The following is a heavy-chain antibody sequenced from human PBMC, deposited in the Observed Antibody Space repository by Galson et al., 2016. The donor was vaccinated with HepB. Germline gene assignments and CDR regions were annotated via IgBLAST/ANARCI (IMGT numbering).Heavy chain of an antibody. V-gene: IGHV1-69*13. CDR1: GGTFSSNA. J-gene: IGHJ6*02. CDR2: ITPIFGTA. D-gene: IGHD1-14*01. CDR3: ASTLEDRAGWYKNYFYYAMDV. Sequence: SVKVSCKASGGTFSSNAINWVRQAPGQGLEWMGRITPIFGTAKYAQKFQGRVTITADESTTTAYMALSSLRSEDTAVYYCASTLEDRAGWYKNYFYYAMDVWGQGTTVTVSS.